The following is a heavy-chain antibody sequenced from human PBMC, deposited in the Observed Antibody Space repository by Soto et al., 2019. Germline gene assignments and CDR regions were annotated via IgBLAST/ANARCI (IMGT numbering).Heavy chain of an antibody. CDR2: ISSSSNYI. D-gene: IGHD6-19*01. V-gene: IGHV3-21*01. Sequence: GGSLRLSCAASGFTFSTYGMNWVRQAPGKGLEWVSSISSSSNYIYYADSVKGRFTISRDNAKNSLYLQMNSLRGEDTAVYYCARVSGWNTASYFDYWGQGTLVTVSS. CDR3: ARVSGWNTASYFDY. J-gene: IGHJ4*02. CDR1: GFTFSTYG.